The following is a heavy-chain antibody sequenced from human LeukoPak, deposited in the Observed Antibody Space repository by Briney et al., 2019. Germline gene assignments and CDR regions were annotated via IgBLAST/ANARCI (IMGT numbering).Heavy chain of an antibody. CDR2: INHSGST. CDR3: ARGRRSYDFWSGYNGGEGWFDP. V-gene: IGHV4-34*01. CDR1: GGSFSGYY. J-gene: IGHJ5*02. D-gene: IGHD3-3*01. Sequence: PSETLSLTCAVYGGSFSGYYWSWIRQPPGKGLEWIGEINHSGSTNYNPSLKSRVTMSVDTSKNQFSLKLSSVTAADTAVYYCARGRRSYDFWSGYNGGEGWFDPWGQGTLATVSS.